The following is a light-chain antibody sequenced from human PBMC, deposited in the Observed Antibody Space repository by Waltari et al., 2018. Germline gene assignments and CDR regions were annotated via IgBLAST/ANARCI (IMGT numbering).Light chain of an antibody. CDR2: QDS. J-gene: IGLJ2*01. CDR1: KLGDKY. V-gene: IGLV3-1*01. CDR3: QAWDSSTVV. Sequence: SYELTQPPSVSVSPGQTASITCSGDKLGDKYACWYQQKPGQSPVLVIYQDSKRPSGSPERFSGSNSGNTATLTISGTQAMDEADYYCQAWDSSTVVFGGGTELTVL.